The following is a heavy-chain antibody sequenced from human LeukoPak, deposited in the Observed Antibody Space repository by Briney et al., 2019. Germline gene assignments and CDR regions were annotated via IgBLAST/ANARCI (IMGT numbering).Heavy chain of an antibody. V-gene: IGHV1-69*04. Sequence: SVKVSCKASGGTFSSYAISWVRQAPGQGLEWMGRIIPILGIANYAQKFQGRVTITADKSTSTAYMELSSLRSEDTAVYYCARDQSGEWFDPWGQGTLVTVSS. CDR3: ARDQSGEWFDP. CDR1: GGTFSSYA. D-gene: IGHD3-10*01. J-gene: IGHJ5*02. CDR2: IIPILGIA.